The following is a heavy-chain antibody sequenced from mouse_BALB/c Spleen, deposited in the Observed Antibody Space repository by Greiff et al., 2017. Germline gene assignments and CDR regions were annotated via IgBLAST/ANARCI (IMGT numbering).Heavy chain of an antibody. D-gene: IGHD2-4*01. J-gene: IGHJ3*01. CDR2: IYPYNGGT. V-gene: IGHV1S29*02. CDR3: ARSEYDYDQAWFAY. CDR1: GYTFTDYN. Sequence: VQLKESGPELVKPGASVKISCKASGYTFTDYNMHWVKQSHGKSLEWIGYIYPYNGGTGYNQKFKSKATLTVDNSSSTAYMELRSLTSEDSAVYYCARSEYDYDQAWFAYWGQGTLVTVSA.